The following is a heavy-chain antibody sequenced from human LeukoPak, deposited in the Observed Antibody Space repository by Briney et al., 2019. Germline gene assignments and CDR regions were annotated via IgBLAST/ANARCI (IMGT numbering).Heavy chain of an antibody. CDR1: GFTLRTYW. CDR2: IKRDGSEK. CDR3: ARDKEQLVSSINWFDP. D-gene: IGHD6-6*01. V-gene: IGHV3-7*01. J-gene: IGHJ5*02. Sequence: GGSLRLSCAAPGFTLRTYWMSWVRQAPGKGLEWVASIKRDGSEKYYVDSVKGRFTISRDNAKNSLYLQMNSLRAEDTAVYHCARDKEQLVSSINWFDPWGQGTLVTVSS.